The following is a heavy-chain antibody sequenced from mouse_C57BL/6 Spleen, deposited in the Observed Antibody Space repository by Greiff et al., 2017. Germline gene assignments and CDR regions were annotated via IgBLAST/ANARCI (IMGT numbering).Heavy chain of an antibody. Sequence: VQLQQSGPELVKPGASVKIPCKASGYTFTDYNMDWVKQSHGKSLEWIGDINPNNGGTIYNQKFKGKATLTVDKSSSTAYMELRSLTSEDTAVXYCARPQTGTYAMDYWGQGTSVTVSS. V-gene: IGHV1-18*01. J-gene: IGHJ4*01. D-gene: IGHD4-1*01. CDR3: ARPQTGTYAMDY. CDR2: INPNNGGT. CDR1: GYTFTDYN.